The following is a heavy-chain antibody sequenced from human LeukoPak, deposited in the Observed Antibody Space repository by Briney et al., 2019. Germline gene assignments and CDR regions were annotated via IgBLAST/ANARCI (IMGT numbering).Heavy chain of an antibody. CDR1: GYSFTTHW. V-gene: IGHV5-51*01. Sequence: GESLKISFKASGYSFTTHWIGWVRQMPGKGLEWMGILHPGDSDTRYSPSFQGHVTISADKSISTAYLQWSSLKASDTAMYYCASYCSGTSCSNFDYWGQGTLVTVSS. D-gene: IGHD2-15*01. CDR3: ASYCSGTSCSNFDY. J-gene: IGHJ4*02. CDR2: LHPGDSDT.